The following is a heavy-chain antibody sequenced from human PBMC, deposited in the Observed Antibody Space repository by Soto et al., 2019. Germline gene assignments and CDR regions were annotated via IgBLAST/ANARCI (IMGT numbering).Heavy chain of an antibody. Sequence: QVQLVQSGAEVKKPGASVKVSCKASGYTFTGYYMHWVRQAPGQGLEWMGWINPNSGGTNYAKKFQGWVTMTRDTSISTAYMELSRLRSDDTAVYYCARGRGSGSYYLYYYYMDVWGKGTTVTVSS. D-gene: IGHD3-10*01. V-gene: IGHV1-2*04. J-gene: IGHJ6*03. CDR3: ARGRGSGSYYLYYYYMDV. CDR1: GYTFTGYY. CDR2: INPNSGGT.